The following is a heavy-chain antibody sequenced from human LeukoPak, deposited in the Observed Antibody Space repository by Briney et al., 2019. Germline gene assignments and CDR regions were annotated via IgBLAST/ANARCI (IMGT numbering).Heavy chain of an antibody. CDR3: ARGGVGATTYVWFDP. J-gene: IGHJ5*02. CDR1: GYTFTNYY. CDR2: INPSGGST. D-gene: IGHD1-26*01. Sequence: GASVKVSCKASGYTFTNYYMHWVRQAPGQGLECMGIINPSGGSTSYAQKFQGRVTMTRDMSTSTVYMELSSLRSEDTAVYYCARGGVGATTYVWFDPWGQGTLVTVSS. V-gene: IGHV1-46*01.